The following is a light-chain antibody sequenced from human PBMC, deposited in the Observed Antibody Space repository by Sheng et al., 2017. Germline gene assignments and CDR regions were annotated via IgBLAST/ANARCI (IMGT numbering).Light chain of an antibody. V-gene: IGKV1-39*01. CDR1: QSISSW. J-gene: IGKJ1*01. CDR2: EAS. Sequence: DIQMTQSPSTLSASVGDRVTITCRASQSISSWLAWYQQKPGKAPNLLIYEASSSQSGVPSSFSGGRSGTDFTLTISSLQPEDFATYFCLQTYSTPPTFGQGTKVEVK. CDR3: LQTYSTPPT.